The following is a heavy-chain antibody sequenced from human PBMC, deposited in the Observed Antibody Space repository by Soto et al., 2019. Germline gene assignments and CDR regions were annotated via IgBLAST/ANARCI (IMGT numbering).Heavy chain of an antibody. D-gene: IGHD2-21*01. Sequence: WGSLRLYCAASGFTVSSNYMSWVRQAPGKGLEWVSVIYSGGSTYYADSVKGRFTISRDNSKNTLYLQMDSLRAEDTAVYYCARVKFLDYYYYYGMDVWGQGTTVTVSS. V-gene: IGHV3-53*01. CDR1: GFTVSSNY. CDR2: IYSGGST. J-gene: IGHJ6*02. CDR3: ARVKFLDYYYYYGMDV.